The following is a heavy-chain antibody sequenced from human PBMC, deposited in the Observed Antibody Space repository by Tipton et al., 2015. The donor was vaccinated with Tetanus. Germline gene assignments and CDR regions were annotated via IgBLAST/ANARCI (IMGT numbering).Heavy chain of an antibody. V-gene: IGHV1-2*02. CDR2: IDPNSGGT. Sequence: QVQLVQSGAELKKPGASVKVSCTASGYTFTGYYMYWVRQAPGQGLEWMGWIDPNSGGTVYAQKFQGRVTMTRDTSISTAYMELRSLRFDDTAVYYCVRDRGDYIYYGMDVWGPGTTVTVS. CDR3: VRDRGDYIYYGMDV. CDR1: GYTFTGYY. D-gene: IGHD3-22*01. J-gene: IGHJ6*02.